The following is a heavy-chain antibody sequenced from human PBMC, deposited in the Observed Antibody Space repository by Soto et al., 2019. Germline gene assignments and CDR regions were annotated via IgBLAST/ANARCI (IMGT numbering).Heavy chain of an antibody. V-gene: IGHV1-2*02. D-gene: IGHD6-19*01. J-gene: IGHJ5*02. CDR1: GYTFTGNY. CDR3: ARDDRGSSGWYVIDP. CDR2: INPNSGGT. Sequence: ASVKVACKASGYTFTGNYMHGVRQAPGQGLEWMGWINPNSGGTNYAQKVQGRVTVTRDTSISTAYMELSRLRSDDTAVSSCARDDRGSSGWYVIDPWGQGPLVTVSS.